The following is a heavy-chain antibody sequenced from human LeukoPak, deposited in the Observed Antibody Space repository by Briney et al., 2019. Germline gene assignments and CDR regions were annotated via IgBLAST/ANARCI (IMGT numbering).Heavy chain of an antibody. CDR1: GGTFSNCA. CDR2: IIPALGVA. J-gene: IGHJ5*02. Sequence: SVKVSCKASGGTFSNCAINWVRQAPGQGLEWVGRIIPALGVADYAQKFQGRVTIAADKSTNTASMELSSLISEDTAVYYCARDRYNWNENWFDPWGQGTLVTVSS. V-gene: IGHV1-69*04. CDR3: ARDRYNWNENWFDP. D-gene: IGHD1-1*01.